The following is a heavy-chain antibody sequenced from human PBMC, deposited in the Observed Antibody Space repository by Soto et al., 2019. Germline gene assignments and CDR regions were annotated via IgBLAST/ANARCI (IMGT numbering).Heavy chain of an antibody. CDR3: AKGRSLVVVATVPFDY. CDR2: ISGSGGST. D-gene: IGHD5-12*01. CDR1: GFTFSSYS. V-gene: IGHV3-23*01. J-gene: IGHJ4*02. Sequence: PGGSLRLSCAAPGFTFSSYSMNWVRQAPGKGLEWVSAISGSGGSTYYADSVKGRFTISRDNSKNTLYLQMNSLRAEDTAVYYCAKGRSLVVVATVPFDYWGQGTLVTVSS.